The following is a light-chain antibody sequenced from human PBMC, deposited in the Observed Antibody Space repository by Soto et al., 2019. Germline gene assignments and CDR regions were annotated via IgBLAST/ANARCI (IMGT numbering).Light chain of an antibody. Sequence: EIVLTQSPGTLSLSPGERATLSCRASQSVSSSYLAWYQQKPGQAPRLLIHGASSRATGIPDRISGSGAGTDFTLTISRLEPEDFAVYYCQQYGSSPITFGQGTRLEIK. CDR2: GAS. J-gene: IGKJ5*01. CDR1: QSVSSSY. V-gene: IGKV3-20*01. CDR3: QQYGSSPIT.